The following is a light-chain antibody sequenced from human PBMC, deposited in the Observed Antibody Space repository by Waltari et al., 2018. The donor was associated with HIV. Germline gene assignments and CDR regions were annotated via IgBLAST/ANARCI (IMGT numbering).Light chain of an antibody. V-gene: IGKV1-39*01. J-gene: IGKJ2*01. CDR1: QSIDTY. Sequence: DIQMTQSPSSLSASVGDRVTITCRASQSIDTYLNWYQQKPGKAPKLLMYSASSLQSVVPSRFSGSGSGTDFTLTISSLQPEDCATYYCQQSYSTPFTFGLGTRLEIK. CDR3: QQSYSTPFT. CDR2: SAS.